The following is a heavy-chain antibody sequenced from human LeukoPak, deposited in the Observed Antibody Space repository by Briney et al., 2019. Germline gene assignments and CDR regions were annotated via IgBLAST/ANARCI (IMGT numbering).Heavy chain of an antibody. Sequence: HVASVKVSCKASGGTFSSYAISWVRQAPGQGLEWMGRIIPILGIANYAQKFQGRVTITADKSTSTAYTELSSLRSEDTAAYYCARSIVVLVAATAHDAFDIWGQGTMVTVSS. CDR2: IIPILGIA. J-gene: IGHJ3*02. V-gene: IGHV1-69*04. CDR1: GGTFSSYA. D-gene: IGHD2-15*01. CDR3: ARSIVVLVAATAHDAFDI.